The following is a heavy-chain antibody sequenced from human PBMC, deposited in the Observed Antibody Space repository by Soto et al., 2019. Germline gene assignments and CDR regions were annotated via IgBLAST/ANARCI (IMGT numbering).Heavy chain of an antibody. V-gene: IGHV3-33*01. CDR2: IWYEGSYK. CDR3: ARPPEYYDSSNYYSHYYGMDA. J-gene: IGHJ6*02. D-gene: IGHD3-22*01. CDR1: GFTFSSYG. Sequence: PGGSLRLSCAASGFTFSSYGMHWVRQAPGKGLEWVAIIWYEGSYKYYADSVKGRFTIFRDNSENTLYLQMSSLRAEDTAVYYCARPPEYYDSSNYYSHYYGMDAWGQGTRVTVS.